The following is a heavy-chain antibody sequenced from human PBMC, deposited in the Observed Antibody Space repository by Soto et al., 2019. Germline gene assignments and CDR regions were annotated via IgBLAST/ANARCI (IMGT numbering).Heavy chain of an antibody. Sequence: QVQLVESGGGVVQPGRSLRLSCAASGFTFSSYGMHWVRQAPGKGLEWVAVIWYDGSNTYYADSVNGRFTISRDNSKNRLYRQMDSLRAEDTAVYYCAIESGQEGACDSSVQGTMVTGTS. CDR2: IWYDGSNT. CDR3: AIESGQEGACDS. V-gene: IGHV3-33*01. D-gene: IGHD3-10*01. J-gene: IGHJ3*02. CDR1: GFTFSSYG.